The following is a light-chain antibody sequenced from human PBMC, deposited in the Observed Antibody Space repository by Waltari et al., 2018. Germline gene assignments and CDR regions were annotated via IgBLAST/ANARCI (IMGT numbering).Light chain of an antibody. V-gene: IGLV2-14*01. CDR1: SSDVVGYNY. CDR3: SSYTSSSVWV. CDR2: EVS. J-gene: IGLJ3*02. Sequence: QSALTQPPSVSGSPGQSITISCTGTSSDVVGYNYVSWYQQHPGKAPKLMVYEVSNRPSGVSNRFAGSKSGNTASLTISGLQAEDEADCYCSSYTSSSVWVFGGGTKLTVL.